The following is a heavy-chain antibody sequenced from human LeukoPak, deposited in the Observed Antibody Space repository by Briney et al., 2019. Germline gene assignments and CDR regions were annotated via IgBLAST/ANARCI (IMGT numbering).Heavy chain of an antibody. J-gene: IGHJ3*02. V-gene: IGHV3-23*01. D-gene: IGHD2-2*01. CDR3: AKDGGYCSSTSCLDAFDI. CDR1: GFTFSSYA. Sequence: PGGSLRLSCAASGFTFSSYAMSWVRQAPGKGLEWVSAISGSGGSTYYADSVKGRFTISRDNSKNTLYLQMNSLRAEDTAVYYCAKDGGYCSSTSCLDAFDIWGQGTMVTVSS. CDR2: ISGSGGST.